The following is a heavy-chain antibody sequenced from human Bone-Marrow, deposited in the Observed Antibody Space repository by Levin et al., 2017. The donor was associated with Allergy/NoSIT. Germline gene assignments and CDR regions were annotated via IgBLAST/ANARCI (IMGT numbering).Heavy chain of an antibody. CDR1: GFTFSSYA. CDR3: AKWVRGSDGGWFFDF. V-gene: IGHV3-23*01. D-gene: IGHD3-16*01. Sequence: RPGGSLRLSCAASGFTFSSYAMTWVRQAPGKGLEWISGLSGRGETTYYADSVKGRFTISRDNDKNTLFLQMKSLRTEDTALFYCAKWVRGSDGGWFFDFWGRGTLVTVSS. J-gene: IGHJ2*01. CDR2: LSGRGETT.